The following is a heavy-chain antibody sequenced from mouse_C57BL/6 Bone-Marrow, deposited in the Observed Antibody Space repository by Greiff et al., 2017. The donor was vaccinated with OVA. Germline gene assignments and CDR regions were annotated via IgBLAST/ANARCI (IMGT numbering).Heavy chain of an antibody. J-gene: IGHJ4*01. D-gene: IGHD2-4*01. CDR2: INPNNGGT. V-gene: IGHV1-26*01. CDR3: ARGSYYDYEGAMDY. Sequence: VQLQQSGPELVKPGASVKISCKASGYTFTDYYMNWVKQSHGKSLEWIGDINPNNGGTSYNQKFKGKATLTVDKSSSTAYMELRSLTSEDSAVYYCARGSYYDYEGAMDYWGQGTSVTVSS. CDR1: GYTFTDYY.